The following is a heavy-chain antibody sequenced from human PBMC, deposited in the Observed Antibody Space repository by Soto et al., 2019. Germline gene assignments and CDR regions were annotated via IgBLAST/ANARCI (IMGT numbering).Heavy chain of an antibody. D-gene: IGHD3-22*01. CDR1: GGTFSSYA. V-gene: IGHV1-69*06. CDR3: ARGVRYYDSSGYSVDY. CDR2: IIPIFGTA. Sequence: QVQLVQSGAEVKKPGSSVKVSCKASGGTFSSYAISWVRQAPGQGLEWMGGIIPIFGTANYAQKFQGRVTITAEKSTRTDYMELSSLRSEDTAVYYCARGVRYYDSSGYSVDYWGQGTLVTVSS. J-gene: IGHJ4*02.